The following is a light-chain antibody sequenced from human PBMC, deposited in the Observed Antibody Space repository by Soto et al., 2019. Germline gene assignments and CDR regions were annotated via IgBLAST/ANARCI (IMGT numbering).Light chain of an antibody. V-gene: IGLV1-51*01. CDR2: DNN. CDR3: GTWDTSLSAVV. Sequence: QSVLTQPPSVSAAPGQKVTISCSGSSSNIGKNYVSWYQRLPGTAPKLLIYDNNERSSGIPDRFSGSKSGTSATLGIAGLQTGDEADYYCGTWDTSLSAVVFGGGTQVTVL. J-gene: IGLJ2*01. CDR1: SSNIGKNY.